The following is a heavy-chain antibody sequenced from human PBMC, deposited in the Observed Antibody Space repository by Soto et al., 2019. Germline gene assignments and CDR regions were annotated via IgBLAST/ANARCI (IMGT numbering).Heavy chain of an antibody. CDR2: ISSSGRNT. V-gene: IGHV3-23*01. Sequence: EVQVLESGGALVRPGGSLRLSCAASGFTFSSYAMSWVRQAPGKGLEWVSGISSSGRNTYYADSVKGRFTISRDKSKNTLYLQMDSLGVEDSALYYCAKADGGYLNGATDWGLGTLVTVSS. D-gene: IGHD7-27*01. J-gene: IGHJ4*02. CDR3: AKADGGYLNGATD. CDR1: GFTFSSYA.